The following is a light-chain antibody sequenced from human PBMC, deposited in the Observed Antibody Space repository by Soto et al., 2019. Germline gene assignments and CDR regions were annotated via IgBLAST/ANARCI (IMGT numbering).Light chain of an antibody. Sequence: EIVLTQSPATLSLSPGERATLSCRASHSVSNHLGWYQQKPGQAPRLLIYDASNRATAIPARFSGSGSRTDFTLTISSLEPEDFAVYYCQNSGTFGQGTRLEIK. CDR3: QNSGT. CDR1: HSVSNH. V-gene: IGKV3-11*01. CDR2: DAS. J-gene: IGKJ5*01.